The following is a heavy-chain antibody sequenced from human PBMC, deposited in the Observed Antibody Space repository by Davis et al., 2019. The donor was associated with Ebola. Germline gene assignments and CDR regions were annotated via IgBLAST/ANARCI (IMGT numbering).Heavy chain of an antibody. CDR3: ARAINYQMAAYGMDV. J-gene: IGHJ6*02. CDR2: IYYSGST. D-gene: IGHD5-12*01. Sequence: SGPTLVKPTQTLTLTCTFSGFSLSTSGMCVSWIRQPPGKGLEWIGSIYYSGSTYYNPSLKSRVTISVDTSKNQFSLKLSSVTAADTAVYYCARAINYQMAAYGMDVWGQGTTVTVSS. V-gene: IGHV4-39*07. CDR1: GFSLSTSGMC.